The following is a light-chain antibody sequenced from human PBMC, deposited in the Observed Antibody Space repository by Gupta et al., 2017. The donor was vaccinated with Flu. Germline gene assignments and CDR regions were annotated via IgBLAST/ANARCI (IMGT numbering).Light chain of an antibody. CDR2: AAS. J-gene: IGKJ1*01. CDR1: QDTTHD. Sequence: SSLSASVGDRVTITCRVIQDTTHDIDWAQHKPKKAHKLMIHAASSLHRGVTIRYRGSGCGTNFTLTISSLKPEDFAAEYCRQEYGDHPPTFGQGTKVEIK. V-gene: IGKV1-6*01. CDR3: RQEYGDHPPT.